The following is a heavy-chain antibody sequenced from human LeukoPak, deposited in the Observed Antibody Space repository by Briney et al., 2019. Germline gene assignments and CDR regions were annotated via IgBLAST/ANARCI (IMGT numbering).Heavy chain of an antibody. CDR2: IYHSGST. Sequence: PSETLSLTCAVSGYSISSGYYWGWIRQPPGKGLEWIGSIYHSGSTYYNPSLKSRVTISVDTSKNQFSLKLSSVTAADTAVYYCASPVPDYWGQGTLVIVSS. J-gene: IGHJ4*02. CDR3: ASPVPDY. CDR1: GYSISSGYY. V-gene: IGHV4-38-2*01. D-gene: IGHD6-19*01.